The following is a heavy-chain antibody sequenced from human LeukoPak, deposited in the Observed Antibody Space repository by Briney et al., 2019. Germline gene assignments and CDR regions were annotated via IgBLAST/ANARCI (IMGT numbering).Heavy chain of an antibody. D-gene: IGHD7-27*01. V-gene: IGHV3-7*01. CDR1: GFTFTTYW. J-gene: IGHJ4*02. CDR2: INQDATEK. Sequence: GGSLRLSCAASGFTFTTYWMTWVRQAPGKGLEWVANINQDATEKYYVDSVKGRFTISRDNAKNTLYLQMNSLRAEDTAVYYCARSTLKNWGNDYWGQGTLVTVSS. CDR3: ARSTLKNWGNDY.